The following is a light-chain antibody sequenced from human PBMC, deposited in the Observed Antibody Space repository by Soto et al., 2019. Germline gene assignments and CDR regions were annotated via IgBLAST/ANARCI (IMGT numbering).Light chain of an antibody. CDR1: GSDVGDSSH. J-gene: IGLJ3*02. CDR3: CLSPGSLTWL. Sequence: QSALTHPRSVSGSPGQSVTISCTATGSDVGDSSHVSWYQLHPGKAPKLMIYEVNNRPSGVPDRFSGSKSGSTASLTISGLQAEDEAEYYCCLSPGSLTWLFGGGTKVTVL. CDR2: EVN. V-gene: IGLV2-11*01.